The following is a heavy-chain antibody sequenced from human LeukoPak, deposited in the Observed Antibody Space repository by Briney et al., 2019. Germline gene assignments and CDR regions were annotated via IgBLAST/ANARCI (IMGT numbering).Heavy chain of an antibody. Sequence: GGFLRLSCAASGFTFSNYWMSWVRQAPGKGLEWVANIKQDGSEKYYVDSVKGRFTISRDNAKNSLYLQMISLRAEDTAVYYCARGGAPYCSSTSCYEDRFDPWGQGTLVTVSS. V-gene: IGHV3-7*05. CDR3: ARGGAPYCSSTSCYEDRFDP. CDR1: GFTFSNYW. J-gene: IGHJ5*02. CDR2: IKQDGSEK. D-gene: IGHD2-2*01.